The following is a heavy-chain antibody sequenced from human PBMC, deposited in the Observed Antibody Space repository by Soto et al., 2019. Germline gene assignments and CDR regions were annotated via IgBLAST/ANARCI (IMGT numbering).Heavy chain of an antibody. V-gene: IGHV3-21*01. CDR1: GFTFSSYS. D-gene: IGHD6-19*01. CDR3: ASLKDIAVAGTVYYYYYYGMDV. CDR2: ISSSSSYI. J-gene: IGHJ6*02. Sequence: GGSLRLSCAASGFTFSSYSMNWIRQAPGKGLEWVSSISSSSSYIYYADSVKGRFTISRDNAKNSLYLQMNSLRAEDTAVYYCASLKDIAVAGTVYYYYYYGMDVWGQGTTVTVSS.